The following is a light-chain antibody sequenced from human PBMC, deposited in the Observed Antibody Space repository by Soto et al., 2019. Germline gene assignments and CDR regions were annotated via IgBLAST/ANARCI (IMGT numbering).Light chain of an antibody. V-gene: IGLV1-40*01. CDR3: QSYDSSLRGSYV. J-gene: IGLJ1*01. CDR2: GHS. CDR1: SSNIGAGYD. Sequence: QSVLTQPHSVSGAPGQRVTISCTGSSSNIGAGYDVHWYQQLPGTAPKLLIYGHSNRPSGVPDRFSGSKSGTSASLAITGLQAEDEADYYCQSYDSSLRGSYVFGTGTKVTVL.